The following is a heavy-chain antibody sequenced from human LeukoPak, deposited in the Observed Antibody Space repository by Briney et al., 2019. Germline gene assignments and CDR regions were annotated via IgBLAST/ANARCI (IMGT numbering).Heavy chain of an antibody. CDR3: ARSTIGYCSGGSCYSLDYFDY. CDR2: ISAYNGNT. J-gene: IGHJ4*02. CDR1: GYTFTSYG. Sequence: ASVKVSCKASGYTFTSYGISWVRQAPGQGLEWMGWISAYNGNTTYAQKLQGRVTMTTDTSTSTAYMELRSLRSDDTDVYYCARSTIGYCSGGSCYSLDYFDYWGQGTLVTVSS. V-gene: IGHV1-18*01. D-gene: IGHD2-15*01.